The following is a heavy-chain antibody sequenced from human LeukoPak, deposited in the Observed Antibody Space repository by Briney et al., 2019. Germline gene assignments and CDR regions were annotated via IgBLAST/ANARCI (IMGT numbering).Heavy chain of an antibody. V-gene: IGHV3-30*02. CDR1: GFTFSSYG. Sequence: GGSLRLSCAASGFTFSSYGMHWVRQAPGKGLELVAFIRYDGSNKYYADSVKGRFTISRDNSKNTLYLQMNSLRAEDTAVYYCAKDPYLVVPAALNWFDPWGQGTLVTVSS. CDR3: AKDPYLVVPAALNWFDP. CDR2: IRYDGSNK. J-gene: IGHJ5*02. D-gene: IGHD2-2*01.